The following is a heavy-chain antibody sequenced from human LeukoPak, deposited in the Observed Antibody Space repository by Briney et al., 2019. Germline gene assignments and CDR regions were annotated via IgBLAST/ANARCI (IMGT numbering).Heavy chain of an antibody. CDR1: GYTFTSNY. CDR3: ARDRGSYDGSGGFDP. J-gene: IGHJ5*02. Sequence: ASVKVSCKAFGYTFTSNYMHWVRQAPGQGPEWMGVISPSGGSTTYAQKFQGRVTLTRDMSTSTDYLELSSLRSDDTAVYYCARDRGSYDGSGGFDPWAQGTLVTVSS. V-gene: IGHV1-46*01. D-gene: IGHD3-22*01. CDR2: ISPSGGST.